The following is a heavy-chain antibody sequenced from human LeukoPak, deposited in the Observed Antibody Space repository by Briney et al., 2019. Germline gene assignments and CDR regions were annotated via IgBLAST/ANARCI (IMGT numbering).Heavy chain of an antibody. D-gene: IGHD5-12*01. CDR2: INPNSGGT. Sequence: ASVKVSCKASGYTFTSYAMHWVRQAPGQRLEWMGWINPNSGGTNYAQKFQGWVTMTRDTSISTAYMELSRLRSDDTAVYYCARGYIVATSDAFDIWGQGTMVTVSS. CDR1: GYTFTSYA. V-gene: IGHV1-2*04. J-gene: IGHJ3*02. CDR3: ARGYIVATSDAFDI.